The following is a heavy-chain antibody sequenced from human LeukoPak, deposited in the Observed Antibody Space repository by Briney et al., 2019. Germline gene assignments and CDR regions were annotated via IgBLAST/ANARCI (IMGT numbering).Heavy chain of an antibody. J-gene: IGHJ5*02. Sequence: ASVKVSCKASGYTFTSYGISWVRQAPGQGLEWMGWISAYNGNTNYAQKLQGRVTMTTDTSTSTAYMELRSLRSDDTAVYYCARAYCSGGSCQGWFDPWGQGTLVTVSS. CDR3: ARAYCSGGSCQGWFDP. V-gene: IGHV1-18*01. D-gene: IGHD2-15*01. CDR1: GYTFTSYG. CDR2: ISAYNGNT.